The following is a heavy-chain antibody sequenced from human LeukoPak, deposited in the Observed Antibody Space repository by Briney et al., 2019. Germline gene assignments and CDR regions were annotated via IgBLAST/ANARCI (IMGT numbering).Heavy chain of an antibody. CDR1: GFIFSSYG. CDR2: ISRDGSNK. J-gene: IGHJ4*02. Sequence: GGSLRLSCAASGFIFSSYGMHWVRQAPGKGLGGVAVISRDGSNKYYADSVKGRFTISRDNSKNTLYLQVNSLRGEDTAVYYCAKAMYADYDSSDLWGQGTLVTVSS. V-gene: IGHV3-30*18. D-gene: IGHD3-22*01. CDR3: AKAMYADYDSSDL.